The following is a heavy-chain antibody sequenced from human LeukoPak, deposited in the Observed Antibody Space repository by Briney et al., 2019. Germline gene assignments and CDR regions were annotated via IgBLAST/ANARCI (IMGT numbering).Heavy chain of an antibody. V-gene: IGHV1-2*02. CDR3: ARVHATGYFSLDLGY. D-gene: IGHD3-9*01. CDR1: GYTFTGYF. J-gene: IGHJ4*02. CDR2: INPNTGGT. Sequence: ASVKVSCKASGYTFTGYFMHWVRQAPGQGLDWMGGINPNTGGTKYAQKFQGRVTMTRDTSIGTAYMELSTVTSDDTAVYFCARVHATGYFSLDLGYWGQGTLVTVSS.